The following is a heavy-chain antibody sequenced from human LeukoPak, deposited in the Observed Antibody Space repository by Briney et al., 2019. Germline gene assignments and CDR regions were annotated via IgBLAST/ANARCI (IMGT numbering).Heavy chain of an antibody. Sequence: PGGSLRLSCAASGFTFSSYSMNWVRQAPGKGLEWVSSISSSSSYIYYADSVKGRLTVSRDNAKNSLYLQMNSLRVDDTAVYYCTRDGEGASHYWGQGTLVTASS. J-gene: IGHJ4*02. CDR3: TRDGEGASHY. CDR1: GFTFSSYS. V-gene: IGHV3-21*04. D-gene: IGHD3-10*01. CDR2: ISSSSSYI.